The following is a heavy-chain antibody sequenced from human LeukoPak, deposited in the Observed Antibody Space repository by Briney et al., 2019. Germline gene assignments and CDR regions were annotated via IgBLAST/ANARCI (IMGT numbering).Heavy chain of an antibody. CDR2: INPNSGGT. Sequence: ASVKVSCKASGYTFTGYYMHWVRQAPGQGLEWMGWINPNSGGTNYAQKFQGRVTMTRDTSISTAYMELSSLRSEDTAVYYCARASPPVDTAITDAFDIWGQGTMVTVSS. V-gene: IGHV1-2*02. CDR1: GYTFTGYY. D-gene: IGHD5-18*01. CDR3: ARASPPVDTAITDAFDI. J-gene: IGHJ3*02.